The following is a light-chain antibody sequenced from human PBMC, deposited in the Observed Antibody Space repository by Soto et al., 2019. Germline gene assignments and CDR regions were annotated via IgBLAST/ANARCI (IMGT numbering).Light chain of an antibody. Sequence: QSVLTQPAAVSRSPGQSITISCTGTISDVGDYYYVSWYQQHPGKAPKVLIYDVSDRPSGVSDRFSGSKSGNTASLTISGLQAEDEADYYCSSYISSNTPYVFGTGTKVTVL. CDR2: DVS. CDR3: SSYISSNTPYV. J-gene: IGLJ1*01. CDR1: ISDVGDYYY. V-gene: IGLV2-14*01.